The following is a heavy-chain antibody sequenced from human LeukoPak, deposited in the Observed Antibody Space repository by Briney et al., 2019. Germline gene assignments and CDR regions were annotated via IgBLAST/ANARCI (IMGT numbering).Heavy chain of an antibody. Sequence: GGSLRLSCAASLFTFSGSAMHWVRQASGKGLEWVGRIRSKANSYATAYAASVKGRFTISRDDSKNTAYLQMNSLKTEDTAVYYCTRLPLGYYYMDVWGKGTTVTVSS. CDR3: TRLPLGYYYMDV. CDR2: IRSKANSYAT. J-gene: IGHJ6*03. V-gene: IGHV3-73*01. CDR1: LFTFSGSA. D-gene: IGHD1-1*01.